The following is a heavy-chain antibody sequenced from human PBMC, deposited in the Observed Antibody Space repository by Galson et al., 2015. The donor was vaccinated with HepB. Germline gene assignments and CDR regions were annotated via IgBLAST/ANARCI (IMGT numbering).Heavy chain of an antibody. CDR1: GFTFSSYA. J-gene: IGHJ4*02. D-gene: IGHD5-12*01. CDR3: VKCQQGYSGYDYLDY. CDR2: ISSHGDST. V-gene: IGHV3-64D*06. Sequence: SLRLSCAASGFTFSSYAMHWVRQAAGKGLDFVSAISSHGDSTYYADSVKGRFTISRDNSKNTLYLQMSSLRAVDTALYYCVKCQQGYSGYDYLDYWGQGTLVTVSS.